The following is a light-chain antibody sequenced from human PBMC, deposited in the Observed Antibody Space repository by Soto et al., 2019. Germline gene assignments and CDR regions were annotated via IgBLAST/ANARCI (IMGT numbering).Light chain of an antibody. CDR2: EVN. V-gene: IGLV2-14*01. CDR1: SSDVGGYNY. Sequence: QSALTKPASVSGSPGQSITISCTGTSSDVGGYNYVSWYQQPPGKAPKLMIYEVNNRPSGVSNRFSGSKSGNTASLSISGLQAEDEADYYCSSYTGSASWVFGGGTKLTVL. J-gene: IGLJ3*02. CDR3: SSYTGSASWV.